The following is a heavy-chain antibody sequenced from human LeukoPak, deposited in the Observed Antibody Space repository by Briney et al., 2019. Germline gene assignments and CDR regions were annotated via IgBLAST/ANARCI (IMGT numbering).Heavy chain of an antibody. V-gene: IGHV1-2*06. CDR3: ARAETYYYGSEDIDY. Sequence: ASVKVSCKASGYTFTGYYMHWVRQAPGQGLEWMGRINPNSGGRNYAQKFQGRVTMTRDTSISTAYMELSRLRSDDTAVYYCARAETYYYGSEDIDYWGQGTLVTVSS. J-gene: IGHJ4*02. D-gene: IGHD3-10*01. CDR1: GYTFTGYY. CDR2: INPNSGGR.